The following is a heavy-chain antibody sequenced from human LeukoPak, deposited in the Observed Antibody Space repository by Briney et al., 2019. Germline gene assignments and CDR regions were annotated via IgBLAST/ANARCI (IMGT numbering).Heavy chain of an antibody. V-gene: IGHV4-4*07. D-gene: IGHD3-22*01. Sequence: SETLPLTCTVSGGPIYSYYWSWIPQTAGKGLEWIGRLYPGVSTNYNPSLKSRVTMSVDTSKNQFALKLSAVTAADTAVYYCARLKFYDSTGYSPGHYMDVWGKGTTVTVSS. CDR3: ARLKFYDSTGYSPGHYMDV. CDR2: LYPGVST. J-gene: IGHJ6*03. CDR1: GGPIYSYY.